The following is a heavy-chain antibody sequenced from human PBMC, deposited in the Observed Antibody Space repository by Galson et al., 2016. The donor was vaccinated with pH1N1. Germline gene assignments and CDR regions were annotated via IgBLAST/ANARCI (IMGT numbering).Heavy chain of an antibody. CDR1: GDTFNSYA. D-gene: IGHD4-23*01. CDR3: ATTRWTPSQGVISQFFAQ. V-gene: IGHV1-69*13. J-gene: IGHJ4*02. Sequence: SVKVSCKASGDTFNSYAFNWVRQAPGQGLEWMGRVIAIFNTPNYAQEFQGRVTITADESTSTAYMELSSLRSEDTAVYYCATTRWTPSQGVISQFFAQWGQGTQVTVSS. CDR2: VIAIFNTP.